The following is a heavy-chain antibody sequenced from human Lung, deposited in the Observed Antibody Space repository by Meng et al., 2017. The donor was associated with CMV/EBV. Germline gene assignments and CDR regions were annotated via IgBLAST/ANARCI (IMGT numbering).Heavy chain of an antibody. CDR2: IYRGDNT. D-gene: IGHD3-10*01. CDR3: TGDSVSNPNLDY. J-gene: IGHJ4*02. V-gene: IGHV3-66*01. CDR1: GFNVRDKY. Sequence: EVHLVESGGGLVQPGWSLRLSCTASGFNVRDKYMSWVRQAPGKGLEWVCIIYRGDNTYYIDSVKDRFTVSRDNSKNTMYLQMNSLRVEDTAVYYCTGDSVSNPNLDYWSQGTLVTVSS.